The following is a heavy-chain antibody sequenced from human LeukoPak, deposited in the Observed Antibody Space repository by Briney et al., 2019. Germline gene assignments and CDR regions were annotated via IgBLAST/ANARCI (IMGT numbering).Heavy chain of an antibody. J-gene: IGHJ3*02. V-gene: IGHV1-18*01. CDR1: DDTFTSYG. CDR2: ISAYNGNT. CDR3: ARGHSYGYRDAFDI. Sequence: ASVKVSCKASDDTFTSYGISWVRQAPGQGLEWMGWISAYNGNTNYAQKLQGRVTMTTDTSTSTAYMELRSLRSDDTAVYYCARGHSYGYRDAFDIWGQGTMVTVSS. D-gene: IGHD5-18*01.